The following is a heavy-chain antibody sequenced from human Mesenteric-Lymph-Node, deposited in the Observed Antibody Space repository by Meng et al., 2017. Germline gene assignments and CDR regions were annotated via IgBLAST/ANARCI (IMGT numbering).Heavy chain of an antibody. J-gene: IGHJ5*02. CDR3: ARVAAAGNEWFDP. D-gene: IGHD6-13*01. V-gene: IGHV4-4*02. Sequence: QVLLQESGPGLVKPSETLSLTGAVPCGSNSRINWGPWVRQPPGKGLEWIGEIYHSGSTNYNPSLKSRVTISVDKSKNQFSLKLSSVTAADTAVYYCARVAAAGNEWFDPWGQGTLVTVSS. CDR2: IYHSGST. CDR1: CGSNSRINW.